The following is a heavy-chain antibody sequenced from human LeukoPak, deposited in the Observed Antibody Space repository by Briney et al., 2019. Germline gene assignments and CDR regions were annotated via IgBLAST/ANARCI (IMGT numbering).Heavy chain of an antibody. CDR3: ATGPPKKRGSYLYYYYYYMDV. CDR1: GYTFTDYY. V-gene: IGHV1-69-2*01. CDR2: VDPEDGET. J-gene: IGHJ6*03. Sequence: ASVKISCKASGYTFTDYYMHWVQQAPGKGLEWMGRVDPEDGETIYAEKFQGRVTITADTSTDTAYMELSSLRSEDTAVYYCATGPPKKRGSYLYYYYYYMDVWGKGTTVTVSS. D-gene: IGHD3-10*01.